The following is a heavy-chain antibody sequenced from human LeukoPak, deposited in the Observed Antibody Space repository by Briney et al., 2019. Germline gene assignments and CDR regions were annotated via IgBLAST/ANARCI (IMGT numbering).Heavy chain of an antibody. J-gene: IGHJ6*03. CDR3: ARDRHYYYMDV. V-gene: IGHV4-39*07. Sequence: PSETLSLTCTVSGGSISSSSYYWGWLPQPPGKGLEWIGSVYYSGNTYYNSSLKSRVTISVDTSKNQFSLKLSSVTAADTAVYYCARDRHYYYMDVWGKGTTVTISS. CDR1: GGSISSSSYY. CDR2: VYYSGNT.